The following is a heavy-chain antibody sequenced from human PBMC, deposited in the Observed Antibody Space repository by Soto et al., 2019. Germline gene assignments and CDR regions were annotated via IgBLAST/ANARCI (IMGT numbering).Heavy chain of an antibody. Sequence: PGGSLRLSCAASGFTFISYAMSWVRQAPGKGLEWVSAISCSGGSTYYADSVKGRFTISRDNSKNTLYLQMNSLRAEDTAVYYCAKEGTTMIVVVRAFDIWGQGTMVTVSS. CDR3: AKEGTTMIVVVRAFDI. CDR1: GFTFISYA. V-gene: IGHV3-23*01. CDR2: ISCSGGST. D-gene: IGHD3-22*01. J-gene: IGHJ3*02.